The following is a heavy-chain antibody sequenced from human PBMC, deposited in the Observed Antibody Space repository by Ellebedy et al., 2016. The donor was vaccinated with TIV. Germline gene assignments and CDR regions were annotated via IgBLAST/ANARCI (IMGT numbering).Heavy chain of an antibody. CDR3: ARDGIRGGYVGNWFDP. D-gene: IGHD5-12*01. CDR2: ISSSSSTI. J-gene: IGHJ5*02. Sequence: GESLKISCAASGFTFSSYSMNWVRQAPGKGLEWVSYISSSSSTIYYADSVKGRFTISRDNAKNSLYLQMNSLRAEDTAVYYCARDGIRGGYVGNWFDPWGQGTLVTVSS. V-gene: IGHV3-48*01. CDR1: GFTFSSYS.